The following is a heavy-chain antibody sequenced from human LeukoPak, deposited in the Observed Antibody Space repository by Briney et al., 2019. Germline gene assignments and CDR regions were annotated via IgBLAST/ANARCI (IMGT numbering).Heavy chain of an antibody. D-gene: IGHD1-1*01. Sequence: ASVKVSCKASGGTFSSYAISWVRQAPGQGLEWVGGIIPIFGTANYAQKFQGRVTITADESTSTAYMELSSLRSEDTAVYYCARMYNWNDDLPLGYYGMDVWGQGTTVTVSS. V-gene: IGHV1-69*01. CDR1: GGTFSSYA. CDR2: IIPIFGTA. J-gene: IGHJ6*02. CDR3: ARMYNWNDDLPLGYYGMDV.